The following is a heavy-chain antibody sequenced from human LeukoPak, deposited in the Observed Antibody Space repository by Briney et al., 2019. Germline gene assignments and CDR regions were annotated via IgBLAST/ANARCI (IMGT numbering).Heavy chain of an antibody. CDR2: IKQDGSEK. V-gene: IGHV3-7*01. CDR1: GFTFSIYW. J-gene: IGHJ4*02. CDR3: ARDLPLFVVVPAAHDY. Sequence: GGSLRLSCAASGFTFSIYWMSWVRQAPGKGLEWVANIKQDGSEKYYVDSVKGRSTISRDNAKNSLYLQMNSLRAEDTAVYYCARDLPLFVVVPAAHDYWGQGTLVTVSS. D-gene: IGHD2-2*01.